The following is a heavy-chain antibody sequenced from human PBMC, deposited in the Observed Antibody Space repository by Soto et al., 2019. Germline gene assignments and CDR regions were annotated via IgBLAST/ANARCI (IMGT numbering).Heavy chain of an antibody. V-gene: IGHV4-39*01. J-gene: IGHJ4*02. CDR2: IHNTGST. Sequence: SETLSLTCTVSGDSLSSSTYYWGWIRQPPGKGLEWIGSIHNTGSTYYNPSLKSRVTISVDTSKNPFSLKLSSVIAADTAVFYCARHSRYFDWLSGFDSWGQGTLVTVSS. D-gene: IGHD3-9*01. CDR3: ARHSRYFDWLSGFDS. CDR1: GDSLSSSTYY.